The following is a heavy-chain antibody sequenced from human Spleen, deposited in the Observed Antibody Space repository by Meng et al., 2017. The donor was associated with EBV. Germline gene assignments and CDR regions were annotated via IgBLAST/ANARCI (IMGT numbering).Heavy chain of an antibody. CDR2: IILFFGSP. V-gene: IGHV1-69*01. CDR3: ARDYDSSGYSFYY. Sequence: QVQVVQSGTEVKRPGSSVKVSCKASGGTHNSYSIGWVRQAPGQGLEWMGGIILFFGSPNYAHKFQGRLTITADESTSTVYMELSSLRSEDTAVYYCARDYDSSGYSFYYWGQGTLVTVSS. CDR1: GGTHNSYS. J-gene: IGHJ4*02. D-gene: IGHD3-22*01.